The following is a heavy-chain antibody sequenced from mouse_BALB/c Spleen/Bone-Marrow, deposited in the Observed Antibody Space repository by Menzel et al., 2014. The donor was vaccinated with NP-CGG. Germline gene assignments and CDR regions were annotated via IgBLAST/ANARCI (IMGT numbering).Heavy chain of an antibody. Sequence: QVHVKQSGAELVRPGASVKLSCKASGYSFTSYWMNWVKQRPGQGLEWIGMFHPSDSETRLNQKFKDKASLTVDKSSSTAYMQLSSPTSEDSAVYYSARRERTGMNYWGQGTTLTVSS. CDR2: FHPSDSET. D-gene: IGHD4-1*01. CDR3: ARRERTGMNY. J-gene: IGHJ2*01. CDR1: GYSFTSYW. V-gene: IGHV1-61*01.